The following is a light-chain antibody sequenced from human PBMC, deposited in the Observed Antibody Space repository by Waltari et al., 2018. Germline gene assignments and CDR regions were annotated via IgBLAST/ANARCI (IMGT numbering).Light chain of an antibody. V-gene: IGKV1-5*01. CDR2: DAS. J-gene: IGKJ1*01. CDR3: QHYSGFSSRT. CDR1: QSISDY. Sequence: DFQMTQSPSTLSPSVGDTVTITCRASQSISDYLAWYQQKPGKAPKLLIYDASTLKNGVPSRFSGSVSGTEFTLTISSLQPDDFATYYCQHYSGFSSRTFGQGTKVDIK.